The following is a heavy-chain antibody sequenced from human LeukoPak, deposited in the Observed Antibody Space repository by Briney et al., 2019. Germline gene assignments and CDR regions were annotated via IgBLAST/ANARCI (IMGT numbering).Heavy chain of an antibody. Sequence: GGSLRLSCAASGFTFSSYSMNWVRQAPGKGLEWVSSISSSSSYIYYADSVKGRFTISRDNAKNSLYLQMNSLRAEGTAVYYCARDRRFPYYYDSSGYYFDYWGQGTLVTVSS. CDR2: ISSSSSYI. CDR3: ARDRRFPYYYDSSGYYFDY. V-gene: IGHV3-21*01. J-gene: IGHJ4*02. D-gene: IGHD3-22*01. CDR1: GFTFSSYS.